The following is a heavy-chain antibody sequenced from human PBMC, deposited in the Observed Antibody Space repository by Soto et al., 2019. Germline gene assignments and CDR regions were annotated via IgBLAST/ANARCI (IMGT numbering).Heavy chain of an antibody. V-gene: IGHV3-53*02. CDR3: ARVPGRL. CDR1: GFSVSRNY. D-gene: IGHD3-10*01. J-gene: IGHJ4*02. CDR2: VYSGGAT. Sequence: EVQLVETGGGLIQPGTSLTLSCAASGFSVSRNYMTWVRQAPGKGLEWVSFVYSGGATFYADSVKGRFILSRDDSQNTMYLQMNNLRAEDTAVYYCARVPGRLWGRGTLVTVAS.